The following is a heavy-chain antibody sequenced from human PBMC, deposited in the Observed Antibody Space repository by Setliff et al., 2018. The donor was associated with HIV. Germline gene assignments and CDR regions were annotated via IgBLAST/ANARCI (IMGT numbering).Heavy chain of an antibody. J-gene: IGHJ5*02. CDR1: GGSMRGYY. V-gene: IGHV4-4*07. Sequence: SETLSLTCTVSGGSMRGYYWSWIRQPAGKGLEWIGRVYISGSTNYNPSLESRVTISVDTSKNQFSLKLSSVTAADTAVYYCARGLPTHYYGPDNWFDPWSQGTLVTVSS. CDR3: ARGLPTHYYGPDNWFDP. D-gene: IGHD3-10*01. CDR2: VYISGST.